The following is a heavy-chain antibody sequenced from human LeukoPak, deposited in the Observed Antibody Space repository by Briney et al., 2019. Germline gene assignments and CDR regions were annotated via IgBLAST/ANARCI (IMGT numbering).Heavy chain of an antibody. D-gene: IGHD2/OR15-2a*01. CDR1: GFTFSSYG. CDR3: ARESAYGNSYYMDV. Sequence: HPGGSLRLSCAASGFTFSSYGMHWVRQAPGKGLEWVAFIRYDGSNKYYADSVKGRFTISRDNSKNTLYLQMNSLRAEDTAVYYCARESAYGNSYYMDVWGKGTTVTVSS. V-gene: IGHV3-30*02. CDR2: IRYDGSNK. J-gene: IGHJ6*03.